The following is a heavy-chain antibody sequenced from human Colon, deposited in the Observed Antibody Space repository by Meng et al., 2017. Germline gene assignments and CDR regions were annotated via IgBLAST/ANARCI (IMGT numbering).Heavy chain of an antibody. CDR3: ASAPSLGAAIDY. CDR1: GFTVSSKY. J-gene: IGHJ4*02. Sequence: EVQLVESGGGLVQPGGAQRLSCAASGFTVSSKYMTWVRQAPGKGLEWVSVIYSDGSTYYADSVKGRFTISRHNSRNTLYLQMNGLRPEDTAFYYCASAPSLGAAIDYWVQGTLVTVSS. D-gene: IGHD1-26*01. CDR2: IYSDGST. V-gene: IGHV3-53*04.